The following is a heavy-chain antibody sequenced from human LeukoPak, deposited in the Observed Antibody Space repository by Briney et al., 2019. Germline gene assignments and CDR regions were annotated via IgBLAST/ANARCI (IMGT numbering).Heavy chain of an antibody. J-gene: IGHJ4*02. D-gene: IGHD1-26*01. CDR2: IYYSGST. V-gene: IGHV4-39*01. CDR3: ARRLMGATFWQSYFDY. Sequence: SETLSLTCTVSGGSISSSSHSWGWIRQPPGKGLEWIGSIYYSGSTCYNPSLKSRVTISVDTSKNQFSLKLSSVTAADTAVYYCARRLMGATFWQSYFDYWGQGTLVTVSS. CDR1: GGSISSSSHS.